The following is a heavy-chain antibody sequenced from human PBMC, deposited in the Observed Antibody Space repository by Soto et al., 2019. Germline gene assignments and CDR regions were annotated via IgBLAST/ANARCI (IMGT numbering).Heavy chain of an antibody. D-gene: IGHD3-22*01. V-gene: IGHV3-64D*06. Sequence: GGSLRLSCSASGFTFSSYAMHWVRQDTGKGLEYVSAISSNGGSTYYADSVKGRFTISRDNSKNTLYLQMSSLRAEDMTLFFCVAYYDISGYYWSFAYWGQGTLVPVSS. CDR1: GFTFSSYA. CDR3: VAYYDISGYYWSFAY. J-gene: IGHJ4*02. CDR2: ISSNGGST.